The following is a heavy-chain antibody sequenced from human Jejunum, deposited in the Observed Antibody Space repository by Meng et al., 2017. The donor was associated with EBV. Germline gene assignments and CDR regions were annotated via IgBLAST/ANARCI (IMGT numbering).Heavy chain of an antibody. CDR1: GGPTTRTNW. CDR3: ASVGYYDSSGYFTDY. D-gene: IGHD3-22*01. Sequence: VQLEVPGPGLVTPSGTLSASWPFSGGPTTRTNWWSWVRHTPGKGLKWIGEIHHSGRTNYTPSRKSRVTISVDKSKNQFSLELSSVTAADTAVYFCASVGYYDSSGYFTDYWGQGTLVTVSS. V-gene: IGHV4-4*02. CDR2: IHHSGRT. J-gene: IGHJ4*02.